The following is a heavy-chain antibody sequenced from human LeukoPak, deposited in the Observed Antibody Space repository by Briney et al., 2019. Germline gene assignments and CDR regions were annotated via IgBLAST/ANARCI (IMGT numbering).Heavy chain of an antibody. J-gene: IGHJ6*03. CDR1: GFTFDDYG. Sequence: PGGSLRLSCAASGFTFDDYGMSWVRQAPGKGLEWVSGINWNGGSTGYADSVKGRFTISRDNAKNSLYLQMNSLRAEDAALYYCARYSSSSEVYYMDVWGKGTTVTVSS. D-gene: IGHD6-6*01. CDR2: INWNGGST. CDR3: ARYSSSSEVYYMDV. V-gene: IGHV3-20*04.